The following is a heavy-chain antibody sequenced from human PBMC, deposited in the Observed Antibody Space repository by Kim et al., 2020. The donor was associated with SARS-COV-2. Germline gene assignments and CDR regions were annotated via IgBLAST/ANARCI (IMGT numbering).Heavy chain of an antibody. J-gene: IGHJ6*03. CDR1: GYTFTSYD. Sequence: ASVKVSCKASGYTFTSYDINWVRQATGQGLEWMGWMNPNSGNTGYAQKFQGRVTMTRNTSISTAYMELSSLRSEDTAVYYCARGNDILTGYPYSFYYYYYMDVWGKGTTATVSS. D-gene: IGHD3-9*01. CDR3: ARGNDILTGYPYSFYYYYYMDV. CDR2: MNPNSGNT. V-gene: IGHV1-8*01.